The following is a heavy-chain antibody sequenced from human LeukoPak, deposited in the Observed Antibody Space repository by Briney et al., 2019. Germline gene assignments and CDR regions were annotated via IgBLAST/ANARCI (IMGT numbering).Heavy chain of an antibody. CDR2: IYYSGST. CDR3: ARVPEYCSGGSCYYYCYGMDV. CDR1: GGSINNYY. Sequence: PSETLSLTCTVSGGSINNYYWSWIRQPPGKGLEWIGYIYYSGSTNYNPSLKSRVTISIDTSKNQFSLKLSTVTAADTAVYYCARVPEYCSGGSCYYYCYGMDVWGQGTTVTVSS. V-gene: IGHV4-59*01. D-gene: IGHD2-15*01. J-gene: IGHJ6*02.